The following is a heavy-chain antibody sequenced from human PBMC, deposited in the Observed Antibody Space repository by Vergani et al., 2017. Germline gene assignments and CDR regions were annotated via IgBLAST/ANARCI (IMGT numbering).Heavy chain of an antibody. V-gene: IGHV1-2*02. CDR1: GYTFTGYY. CDR2: INPNSGGT. Sequence: QVQLVQSGAEVKKPGASVKVSCKASGYTFTGYYMHWVRQAPGQGLEWMGWINPNSGGTNYAQKFQGRVTMTRDTSISTAYMELSRLRSDDTAVYYCARATLGSGSYYSVGYYYYGMDVWGQGTTVTVSS. J-gene: IGHJ6*02. CDR3: ARATLGSGSYYSVGYYYYGMDV. D-gene: IGHD3-10*01.